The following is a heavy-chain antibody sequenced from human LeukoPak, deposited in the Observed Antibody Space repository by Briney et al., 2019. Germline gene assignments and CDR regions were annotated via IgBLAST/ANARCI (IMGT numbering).Heavy chain of an antibody. D-gene: IGHD3-10*01. J-gene: IGHJ4*02. Sequence: ASVKVSXKASEYTFTGYYMHWVRLAPGQGLEWMGWISPNSGDTKSAQKFQGRVTLTRDTSISTAYMELSRLRSDDTAVYYCATGAPAGVSREYYFAYWGQGTLVTVSS. CDR2: ISPNSGDT. CDR3: ATGAPAGVSREYYFAY. CDR1: EYTFTGYY. V-gene: IGHV1-2*02.